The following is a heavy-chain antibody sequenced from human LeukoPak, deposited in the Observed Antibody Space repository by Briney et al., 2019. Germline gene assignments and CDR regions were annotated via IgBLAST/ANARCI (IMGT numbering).Heavy chain of an antibody. CDR2: ISSRNSFI. J-gene: IGHJ3*02. CDR1: GINFSDYT. CDR3: ARIMTTDAFDI. D-gene: IGHD4-11*01. V-gene: IGHV3-21*01. Sequence: PGGSLRLSCEGSGINFSDYTMNWVRQAPGKGLEWVSSISSRNSFIHYADSVKGRFTISRDNAKNSLYLQMNSLRAEDTAVYYCARIMTTDAFDIWGQGTMVTVSS.